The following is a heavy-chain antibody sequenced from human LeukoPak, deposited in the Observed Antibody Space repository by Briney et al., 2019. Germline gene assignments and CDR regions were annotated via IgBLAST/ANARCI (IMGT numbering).Heavy chain of an antibody. CDR3: ARAPNYDFWSGNFDY. V-gene: IGHV1-3*03. Sequence: ASVKVSCKASGYTFTSYAMHWVRQAPGQRLEWMGWINAGNGNTKYSQEFQGRVTITRDTSASTAYMELSSLRSEDMAVYYCARAPNYDFWSGNFDYWGQGTLVTVSS. CDR2: INAGNGNT. J-gene: IGHJ4*02. D-gene: IGHD3-3*01. CDR1: GYTFTSYA.